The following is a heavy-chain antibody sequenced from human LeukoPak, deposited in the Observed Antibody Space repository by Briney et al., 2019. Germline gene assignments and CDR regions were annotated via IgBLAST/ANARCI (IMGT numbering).Heavy chain of an antibody. CDR1: GFTFSSYA. CDR2: ISYDGSNK. D-gene: IGHD5-18*01. CDR3: ARDIGGGTAMAPIDY. J-gene: IGHJ4*02. V-gene: IGHV3-30-3*01. Sequence: GGSLRLSCAASGFTFSSYAMHWVCQAPGKGLEWVAVISYDGSNKYYADSVKGRFTISRDNSKNTLYLQMNSLRAEDTAVYYCARDIGGGTAMAPIDYWGQGTLVTVSS.